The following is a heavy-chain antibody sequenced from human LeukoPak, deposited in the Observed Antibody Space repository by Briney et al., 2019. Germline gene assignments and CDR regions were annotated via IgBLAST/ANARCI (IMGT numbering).Heavy chain of an antibody. J-gene: IGHJ5*02. D-gene: IGHD2-15*01. Sequence: SETLSLTCAVYGGSFSGYYWSWIRQPPGKGLEWIGEINHSGSTNYNPSLKSRVTISVDTSKNQFSLKLSSVTAADTAVYYCARFLGSYGGPNWFDPWGQGTLVTVSS. V-gene: IGHV4-34*01. CDR1: GGSFSGYY. CDR3: ARFLGSYGGPNWFDP. CDR2: INHSGST.